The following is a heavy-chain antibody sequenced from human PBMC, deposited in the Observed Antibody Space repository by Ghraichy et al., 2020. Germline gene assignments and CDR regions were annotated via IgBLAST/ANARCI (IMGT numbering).Heavy chain of an antibody. V-gene: IGHV3-30*02. J-gene: IGHJ2*01. CDR3: AKDYGIAAAGIFDY. Sequence: GGSLRLSCAASGFTFSSYGMHWVRQAPGKGLEWVAFIRYDGSNKYYADSVKGRFTISRDNSKNTLYLQMNSLRAEDTAVYYCAKDYGIAAAGIFDYWGRGTLVSVSS. D-gene: IGHD6-13*01. CDR2: IRYDGSNK. CDR1: GFTFSSYG.